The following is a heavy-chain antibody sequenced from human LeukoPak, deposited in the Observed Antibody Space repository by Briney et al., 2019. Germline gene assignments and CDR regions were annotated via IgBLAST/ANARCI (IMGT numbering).Heavy chain of an antibody. Sequence: ASVKVSCKASGGTFSSYAISWVRQAPGQGLEWMGGIIPIFSTANYAQKFQGRVTITADESTSTAYMELSSLRSEDTAVYYCARARTTRGAFDIWGQGTMVTVSS. V-gene: IGHV1-69*13. CDR1: GGTFSSYA. J-gene: IGHJ3*02. CDR2: IIPIFSTA. D-gene: IGHD1-1*01. CDR3: ARARTTRGAFDI.